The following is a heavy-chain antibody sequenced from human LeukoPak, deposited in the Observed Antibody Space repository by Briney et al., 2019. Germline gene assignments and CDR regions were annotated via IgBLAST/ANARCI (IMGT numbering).Heavy chain of an antibody. Sequence: ASVRVSCKASGYTFTSFDINWVRQATGQGPEWMGWMNPSSGDTGYAQKFQGRVTFTRDTSTNTAYMELSSLTSEDTAVYYCATPTMRGPSYGYVRLLNWGQGSLVTVSS. V-gene: IGHV1-8*03. CDR3: ATPTMRGPSYGYVRLLN. CDR1: GYTFTSFD. J-gene: IGHJ4*02. D-gene: IGHD5-18*01. CDR2: MNPSSGDT.